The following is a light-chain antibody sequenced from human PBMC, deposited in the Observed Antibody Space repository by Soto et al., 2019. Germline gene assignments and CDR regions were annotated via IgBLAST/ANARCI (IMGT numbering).Light chain of an antibody. Sequence: IHMTQSPSTLAASVGDRVTVPXRASQSISFWFAWYQQEPVXAPKXXXDDXSSLESGGPSRCSGSGSATEFTLTISSLQPEDSAAYYCQQYKSYFQTFGQGTKVDIK. CDR1: QSISFW. CDR2: DXS. V-gene: IGKV1-5*01. J-gene: IGKJ1*01. CDR3: QQYKSYFQT.